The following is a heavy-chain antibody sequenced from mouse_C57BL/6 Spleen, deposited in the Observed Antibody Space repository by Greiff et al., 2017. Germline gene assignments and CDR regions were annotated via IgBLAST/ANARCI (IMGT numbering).Heavy chain of an antibody. CDR2: IYPGGGYT. J-gene: IGHJ1*03. CDR1: GYTFTNYW. CDR3: ARSYYYDSSPWYCEV. Sequence: VQLQQSGAELVRPGTSVKMSCKASGYTFTNYWIGWAKQRPGHGLEWIGDIYPGGGYTNYNEKFKGKATLTADKSSSTAYMQFSSLTSEDAAIXCCARSYYYDSSPWYCEVWGTEATVTVSS. D-gene: IGHD1-1*01. V-gene: IGHV1-63*01.